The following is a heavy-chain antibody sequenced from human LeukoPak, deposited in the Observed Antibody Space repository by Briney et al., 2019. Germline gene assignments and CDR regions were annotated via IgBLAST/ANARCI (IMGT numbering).Heavy chain of an antibody. V-gene: IGHV3-43*02. Sequence: PGGSLRLSCAASGFTFDDYAMHWVRQAPGKGLEWVSLISGDGGSTYYADSVKGRFTISRDNSKNSLYLQMNSLRTEDTALYYCAKDKLDRGNSAETTHWGQGTLVTVSS. CDR1: GFTFDDYA. J-gene: IGHJ4*02. CDR3: AKDKLDRGNSAETTH. D-gene: IGHD4-23*01. CDR2: ISGDGGST.